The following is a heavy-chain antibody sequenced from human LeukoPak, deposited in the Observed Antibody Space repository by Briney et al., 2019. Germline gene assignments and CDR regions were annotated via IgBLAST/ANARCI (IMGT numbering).Heavy chain of an antibody. Sequence: KTGGSLRLSCAASGFTFSKYAMSWIRQAPGKGLEWVSYISSSGSTIYYADSVKGRFTISRDNAKNSLYLQMNSLRAEDTAVYYCARDRVNTAMPNYFDYWGQGTLVTVSS. J-gene: IGHJ4*02. CDR2: ISSSGSTI. CDR3: ARDRVNTAMPNYFDY. CDR1: GFTFSKYA. D-gene: IGHD5-18*01. V-gene: IGHV3-11*04.